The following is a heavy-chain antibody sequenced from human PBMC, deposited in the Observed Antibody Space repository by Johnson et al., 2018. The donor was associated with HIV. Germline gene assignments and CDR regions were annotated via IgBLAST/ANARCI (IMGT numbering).Heavy chain of an antibody. Sequence: VQLVESGGGLVQPGGSLRLSCAASGFTVSSNYMSWVRQAPGKGLEWVSVIYSGGSTYYADSVKGRFTISRDNSKNTLYLQMNSLRVEDTAVYYCAKASLRGYSYVSYAFDIWGQGTMVTVSS. V-gene: IGHV3-66*01. J-gene: IGHJ3*02. CDR3: AKASLRGYSYVSYAFDI. CDR1: GFTVSSNY. D-gene: IGHD5-18*01. CDR2: IYSGGST.